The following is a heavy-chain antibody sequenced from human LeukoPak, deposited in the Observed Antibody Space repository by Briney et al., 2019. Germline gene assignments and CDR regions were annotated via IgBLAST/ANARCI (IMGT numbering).Heavy chain of an antibody. CDR2: ISGSGGST. J-gene: IGHJ4*02. Sequence: GGSLRLSCAASGFTFSSYAMSWVRQAPGKGLEWVSAISGSGGSTHYADSVKGRFTISRDNSKNTLYLQMNSLRAEDTAVYYCAKMALGYYDSSGFDYWAREPWSPSPQ. D-gene: IGHD3-22*01. CDR1: GFTFSSYA. CDR3: AKMALGYYDSSGFDY. V-gene: IGHV3-23*01.